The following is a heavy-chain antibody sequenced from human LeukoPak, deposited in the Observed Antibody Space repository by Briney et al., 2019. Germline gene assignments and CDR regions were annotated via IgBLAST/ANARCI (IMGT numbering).Heavy chain of an antibody. V-gene: IGHV4-34*12. D-gene: IGHD1-1*01. J-gene: IGHJ2*01. CDR3: ARRRPGTGMYYFDL. CDR1: GGSYSGYY. Sequence: SETLSLTCAVYGGSYSGYYWSWIRQPPGKGLEWVGEILYTGSTNYKSSLKSRVTISGDTSKNQISLKLTSVTAADTALYYCARRRPGTGMYYFDLWGRGSPVTVSS. CDR2: ILYTGST.